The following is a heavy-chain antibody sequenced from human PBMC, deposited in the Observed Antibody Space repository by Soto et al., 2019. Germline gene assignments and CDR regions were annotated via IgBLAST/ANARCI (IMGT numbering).Heavy chain of an antibody. CDR2: FDPEDGET. J-gene: IGHJ6*03. Sequence: ASVKVSCKVSGYTLTELSMHWVRQAPGKGLEWMGGFDPEDGETIYAQKFQGRVTMTRNTSISTAYMELSSLRSEDTAVYYCDILPIGLVVVVAANHYYYMDVWGKGTTVTVSS. V-gene: IGHV1-24*01. CDR3: DILPIGLVVVVAANHYYYMDV. CDR1: GYTLTELS. D-gene: IGHD2-15*01.